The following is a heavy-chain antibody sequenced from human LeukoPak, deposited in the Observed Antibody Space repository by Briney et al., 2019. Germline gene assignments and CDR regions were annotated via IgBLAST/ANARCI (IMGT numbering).Heavy chain of an antibody. V-gene: IGHV4-39*01. CDR2: IYYSGST. CDR3: ARHVARITGTTRWFDP. D-gene: IGHD1-7*01. CDR1: GASISSSSYY. Sequence: PSETLSLTCTVSGASISSSSYYWGWIRQPPGKGLEWIGSIYYSGSTYYNPSLKSRVTISVDTSKSQFSLKLSSVTAADTAVYYCARHVARITGTTRWFDPWGQGTLVTVSS. J-gene: IGHJ5*02.